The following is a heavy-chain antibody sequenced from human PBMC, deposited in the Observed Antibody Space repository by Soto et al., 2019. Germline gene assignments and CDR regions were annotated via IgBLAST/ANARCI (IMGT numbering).Heavy chain of an antibody. CDR2: IYYSGST. V-gene: IGHV4-31*03. J-gene: IGHJ6*03. Sequence: TSETLSLTCTVSGGSISSGGYYWSWIRQHPGKGLEWIGYIYYSGSTYYNPSLKSRVTISVDTSKNQFSLKLSSVTAADTAVYYCARETTDYYYYYYMDVWGKGTTVTVSS. CDR3: ARETTDYYYYYYMDV. CDR1: GGSISSGGYY. D-gene: IGHD4-4*01.